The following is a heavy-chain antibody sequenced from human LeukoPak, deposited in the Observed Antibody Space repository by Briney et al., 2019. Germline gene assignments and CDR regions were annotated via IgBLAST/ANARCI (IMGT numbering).Heavy chain of an antibody. D-gene: IGHD3-16*02. CDR3: ARRRLEILWGSYRYPPYYFDY. CDR1: GGSFSGYY. CDR2: INHSGST. J-gene: IGHJ4*02. Sequence: SETLSLTCAVYGGSFSGYYWSWIRQPPGKGLEWIGEINHSGSTNYNPSLKSRVTISVHTSKNQFSLKLSSVTAADTAVYYCARRRLEILWGSYRYPPYYFDYWGQGTLVTVSS. V-gene: IGHV4-34*01.